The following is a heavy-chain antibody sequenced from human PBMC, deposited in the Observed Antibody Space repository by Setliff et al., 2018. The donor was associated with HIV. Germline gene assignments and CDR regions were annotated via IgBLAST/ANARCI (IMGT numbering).Heavy chain of an antibody. J-gene: IGHJ4*02. V-gene: IGHV4-61*02. D-gene: IGHD3-10*01. CDR3: ARSLDSDFLYYFDY. CDR1: GGSISSGSYY. Sequence: SETLSLTCTVSGGSISSGSYYWSWIRQPAGKGLEWIGRIYTSGSIYYNPSLKSRVTISVDTSKNQFSLKMTSVTAADTAVYYCARSLDSDFLYYFDYWGQGTLVTVSS. CDR2: IYTSGSI.